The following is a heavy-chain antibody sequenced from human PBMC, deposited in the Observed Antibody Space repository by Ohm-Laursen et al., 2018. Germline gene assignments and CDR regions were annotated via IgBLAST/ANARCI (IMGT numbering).Heavy chain of an antibody. Sequence: SLRLSCAASGFTFDDYAMHWVRQAPGKGLEWVSGISWNSGSIGYADSVKGRFTISRDNAKNSLYLQMNSLRVEDTALYYCAKDLLAAPDYYGMDVWGQGTTVTVSS. CDR2: ISWNSGSI. CDR3: AKDLLAAPDYYGMDV. J-gene: IGHJ6*02. CDR1: GFTFDDYA. D-gene: IGHD6-13*01. V-gene: IGHV3-9*01.